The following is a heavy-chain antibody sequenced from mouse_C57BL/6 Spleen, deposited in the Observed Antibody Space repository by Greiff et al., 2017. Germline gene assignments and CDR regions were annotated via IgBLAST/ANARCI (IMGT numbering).Heavy chain of an antibody. Sequence: QVQLQQSGAELMKPGASVKLSCKATGYTFTGYWIEWVKQRPGHGLEWIGEILPGSGSTNYNEKFKGKATFTADTSSNTAYMKLSSLTTEDSAIYYCARYYGSSYVWFAYWGQGTLVTVSA. V-gene: IGHV1-9*01. CDR1: GYTFTGYW. D-gene: IGHD1-1*01. J-gene: IGHJ3*01. CDR3: ARYYGSSYVWFAY. CDR2: ILPGSGST.